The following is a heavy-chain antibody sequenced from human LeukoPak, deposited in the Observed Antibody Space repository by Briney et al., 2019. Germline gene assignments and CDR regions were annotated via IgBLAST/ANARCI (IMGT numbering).Heavy chain of an antibody. CDR1: GGSISSGGYY. CDR3: AGGQEWGAGYYYYYYYMDV. Sequence: PSENLSLTCTVSGGSISSGGYYWSWIRQPPGKGLEWIGYIYHSGSTYYNPSLKSRVTISVDRSKNQFSLKLSSVTAADTAVYYCAGGQEWGAGYYYYYYYMDVWGKGTTVTVSS. J-gene: IGHJ6*03. D-gene: IGHD3-3*01. CDR2: IYHSGST. V-gene: IGHV4-30-2*01.